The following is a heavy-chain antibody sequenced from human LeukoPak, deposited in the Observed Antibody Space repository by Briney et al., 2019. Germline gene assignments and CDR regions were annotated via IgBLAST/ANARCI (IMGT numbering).Heavy chain of an antibody. CDR1: GFTFSSYW. CDR2: VNQDGSEK. Sequence: KTGGSLRLSCAASGFTFSSYWMSWVRQAPGKGLERVANVNQDGSEKTYVDSVKGRFTISRDNAKNSLYLQMNSLRAEDTAVYYCARDRHYYDSSGYYYVKVYWGQGTLVTVSS. D-gene: IGHD3-22*01. CDR3: ARDRHYYDSSGYYYVKVY. V-gene: IGHV3-7*01. J-gene: IGHJ4*02.